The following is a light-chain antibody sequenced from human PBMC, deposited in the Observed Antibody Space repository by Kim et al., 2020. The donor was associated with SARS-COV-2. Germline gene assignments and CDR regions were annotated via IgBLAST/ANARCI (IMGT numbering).Light chain of an antibody. Sequence: DIQMTQSPSSLSASVGDRVTITCRASQSISSYLNWYQQKPGKAPKLLIYAASSLQSGVPSRFSGSGSGTDFTLTISSLQPEYFATYYCQQSYSTPRFGRGTKVDIK. CDR1: QSISSY. V-gene: IGKV1-39*01. CDR2: AAS. J-gene: IGKJ1*01. CDR3: QQSYSTPR.